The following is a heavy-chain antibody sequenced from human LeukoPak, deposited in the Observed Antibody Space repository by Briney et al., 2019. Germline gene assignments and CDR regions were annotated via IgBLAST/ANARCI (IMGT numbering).Heavy chain of an antibody. CDR2: ISGSGGST. CDR1: GFLFRSYA. Sequence: GGSLRLSCAASGFLFRSYAMSWVRQAPGKGLEWVSAISGSGGSTYYAGSVKGRFTISRDNSKNTLYLQMDSLRAEDTAVYYCARKWHGGFDIWSQGAMVTVSS. V-gene: IGHV3-23*01. D-gene: IGHD2-8*01. CDR3: ARKWHGGFDI. J-gene: IGHJ3*02.